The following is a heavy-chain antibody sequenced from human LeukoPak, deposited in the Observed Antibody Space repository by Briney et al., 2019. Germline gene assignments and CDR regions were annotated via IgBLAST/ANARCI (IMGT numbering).Heavy chain of an antibody. Sequence: GGSLRLSCAAPGFTFSDYYMSGIRQAPGKGLEWVSYISSSGSTIYYADSVKGRFTISRDNAKNSLYLQMNSLRAEDTAVYYCARDNYYYYGMDVWGQGTTVTVSS. J-gene: IGHJ6*02. CDR3: ARDNYYYYGMDV. CDR1: GFTFSDYY. V-gene: IGHV3-11*01. CDR2: ISSSGSTI.